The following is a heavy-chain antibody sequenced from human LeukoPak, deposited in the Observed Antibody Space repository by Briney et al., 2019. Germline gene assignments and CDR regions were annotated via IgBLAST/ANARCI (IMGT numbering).Heavy chain of an antibody. Sequence: PSQTLSLTCTVSGGSIRSGSYYWSWIRQPAGTGLEWLGRIYTSGSTNYNPSLKSRVTISVDTSKNQFSLKLSSVTAADTAVYYCARELDTAMVTYYFDYWGQGTLVSVSS. CDR2: IYTSGST. V-gene: IGHV4-61*02. J-gene: IGHJ4*02. D-gene: IGHD5-18*01. CDR1: GGSIRSGSYY. CDR3: ARELDTAMVTYYFDY.